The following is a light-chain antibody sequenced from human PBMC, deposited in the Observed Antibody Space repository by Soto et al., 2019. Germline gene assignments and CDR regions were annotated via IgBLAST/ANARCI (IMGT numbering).Light chain of an antibody. V-gene: IGLV1-44*01. CDR2: RNN. CDR3: AAWDDGLICSVA. Sequence: QSALTQPPSASGTPGQRVTISCSGSSSNIGKNTVNWYQQLPGTAPQLLIFRNNQRPSGVPDRFSGSKSGTSASLTISGLQSDDEADYYCAAWDDGLICSVAFGGGTKVTVL. J-gene: IGLJ2*01. CDR1: SSNIGKNT.